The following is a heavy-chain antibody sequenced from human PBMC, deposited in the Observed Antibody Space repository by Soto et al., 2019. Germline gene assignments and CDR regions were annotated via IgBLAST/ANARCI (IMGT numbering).Heavy chain of an antibody. CDR2: ISAYNGNT. CDR3: ARSGCSGSTCSSYYFDS. J-gene: IGHJ4*02. Sequence: QVQLVQSGAEVKKPGASVKVSCKASGYTFTSYGISWVRQAPGQGLEWMGWISAYNGNTNYAQKLQGRVTMTTDTSXSXXYMGLRSLRSDDTAVDYSARSGCSGSTCSSYYFDSWGQGTLVTVSS. D-gene: IGHD2-15*01. CDR1: GYTFTSYG. V-gene: IGHV1-18*01.